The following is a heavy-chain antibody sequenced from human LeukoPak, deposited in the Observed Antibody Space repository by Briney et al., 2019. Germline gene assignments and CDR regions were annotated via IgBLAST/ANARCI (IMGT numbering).Heavy chain of an antibody. CDR2: INSEGSST. CDR3: AREMKVFGTDRGAFDI. D-gene: IGHD3-10*02. J-gene: IGHJ3*02. Sequence: GGSLRLSCAASGFTFSSYWMHWVRHAPGKGLVWVSRINSEGSSTGYADSVKGRFTISRDNAKNTLYLQMNSLRAEDTAVYFCAREMKVFGTDRGAFDIWGQGTMVTVSS. V-gene: IGHV3-74*01. CDR1: GFTFSSYW.